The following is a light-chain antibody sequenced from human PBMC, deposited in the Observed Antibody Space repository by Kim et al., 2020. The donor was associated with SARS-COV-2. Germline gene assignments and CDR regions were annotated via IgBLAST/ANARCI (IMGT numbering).Light chain of an antibody. CDR2: EDN. V-gene: IGLV6-57*03. CDR3: QSYDSSNHVV. J-gene: IGLJ2*01. CDR1: TGSIARNY. Sequence: VTISCTRSTGSIARNYVQWYQHRPGSAPTTVIYEDNQRPSGSPDPFSGSIDSSANSASLTISGLKTEDEADYYCQSYDSSNHVVFGGGTQLTVL.